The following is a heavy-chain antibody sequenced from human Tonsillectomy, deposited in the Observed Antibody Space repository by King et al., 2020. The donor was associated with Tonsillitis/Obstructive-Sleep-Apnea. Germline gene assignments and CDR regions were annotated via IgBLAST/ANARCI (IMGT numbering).Heavy chain of an antibody. Sequence: QLVQSGSELKKPGASVKVSCKASGYTFTSYAMNCVRQAPGQGLEWMGWINTNTGNPTYAKGFTGRFVFSCDTSVSTAYLQMSSLKAEDTALYYCTRAQDYYDCWSGSKNQIWGQGTMVTVSS. CDR2: INTNTGNP. D-gene: IGHD3-3*01. CDR3: TRAQDYYDCWSGSKNQI. J-gene: IGHJ3*02. CDR1: GYTFTSYA. V-gene: IGHV7-4-1*02.